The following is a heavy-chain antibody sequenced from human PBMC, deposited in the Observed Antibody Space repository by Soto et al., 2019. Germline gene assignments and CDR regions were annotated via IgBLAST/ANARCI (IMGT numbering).Heavy chain of an antibody. D-gene: IGHD6-6*01. Sequence: QVQLVQPGAEVKKPGASVKVSCKPSGYTFITYGISWVRQAPGQGLEWMGWISAYNGNTNYAQKFQDRVTMTTDTSASTAYMELRSLRSDDTAVYYCARDLLAARPGWFDPWGQGTLVTVSS. CDR1: GYTFITYG. CDR2: ISAYNGNT. V-gene: IGHV1-18*01. CDR3: ARDLLAARPGWFDP. J-gene: IGHJ5*02.